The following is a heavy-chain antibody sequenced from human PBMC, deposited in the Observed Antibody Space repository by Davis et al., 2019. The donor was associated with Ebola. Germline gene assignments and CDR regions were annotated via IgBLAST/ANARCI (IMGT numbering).Heavy chain of an antibody. D-gene: IGHD4-17*01. CDR1: GFTFTDYY. Sequence: GGSLRLSCAASGFTFTDYYMSWIRQAPGKGLDWISYISKTGNTVFYADSVKGRFTISRDNAENSLYLQMNSLRAEDSAVYYCARGGEDYGGWYFDIWGRGTLVTVSS. CDR2: ISKTGNTV. J-gene: IGHJ2*01. CDR3: ARGGEDYGGWYFDI. V-gene: IGHV3-11*01.